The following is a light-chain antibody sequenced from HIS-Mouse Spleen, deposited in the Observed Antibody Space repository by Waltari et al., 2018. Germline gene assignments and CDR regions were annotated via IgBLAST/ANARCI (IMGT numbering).Light chain of an antibody. V-gene: IGLV2-11*01. CDR2: DVS. CDR3: CSYAGSYTWV. Sequence: QSALTQPRSVSGSPGQSVTIPCTGTSSDVGGYNYFPWYQQHPGKAPKLMIYDVSKRPSGVPDRFSGSKSGNTASLTISGLQAEDEADYYCCSYAGSYTWVFGGGTKLTVL. J-gene: IGLJ3*02. CDR1: SSDVGGYNY.